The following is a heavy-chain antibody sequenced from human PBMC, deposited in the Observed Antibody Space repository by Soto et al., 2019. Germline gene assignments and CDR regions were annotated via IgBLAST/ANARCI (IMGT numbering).Heavy chain of an antibody. CDR3: ARNPDSTDSSGSGFDP. J-gene: IGHJ5*02. D-gene: IGHD3-22*01. CDR1: GYTFTSYD. Sequence: ASVKVSCKASGYTFTSYDINWVRQATGQGLEWMGWMNPNSGNTGYAQKFQGRVTMTRNTSISTAYMELSSLRSEDTAVYHCARNPDSTDSSGSGFDPWGQGTLVTVSS. CDR2: MNPNSGNT. V-gene: IGHV1-8*01.